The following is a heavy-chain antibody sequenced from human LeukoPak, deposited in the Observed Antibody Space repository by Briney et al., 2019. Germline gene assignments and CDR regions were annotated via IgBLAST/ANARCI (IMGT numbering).Heavy chain of an antibody. CDR3: ARWAPAGPTATNDCYYDYRDV. CDR2: ISAYTGNT. D-gene: IGHD6-13*01. J-gene: IGHJ6*03. V-gene: IGHV1-18*01. Sequence: APAKVPSKASGYTFISNGISWVGQDPPQRVKEMGWISAYTGNTNYAPNLKRRVTITTDTSTSTAYMELRSLRSDDTAVYYCARWAPAGPTATNDCYYDYRDVWGKGTTVTVSS. CDR1: GYTFISNG.